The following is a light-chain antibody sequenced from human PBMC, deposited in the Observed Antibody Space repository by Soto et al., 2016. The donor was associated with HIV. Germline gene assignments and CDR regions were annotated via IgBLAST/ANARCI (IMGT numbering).Light chain of an antibody. CDR1: QDISNY. Sequence: DIQMTQSPSSLSASVGDRVTITCQASQDISNYLNWYQQKPGKAPKLLIYDASNLETGVPSRFSGSGSGTDFTFTISSLQPEDIATYYCQHYDNLPSFGGGPRWRSN. CDR2: DAS. V-gene: IGKV1-33*01. CDR3: QHYDNLPS. J-gene: IGKJ4*01.